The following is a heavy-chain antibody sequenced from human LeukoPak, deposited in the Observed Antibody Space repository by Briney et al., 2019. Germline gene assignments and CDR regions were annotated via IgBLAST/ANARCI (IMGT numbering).Heavy chain of an antibody. CDR1: GFTFSGYA. CDR2: ISGSGGST. CDR3: AKGGYSSGCYDY. D-gene: IGHD6-19*01. J-gene: IGHJ4*02. Sequence: PGGSLRLSCAASGFTFSGYAMSWVRQAPGKGLEWVSAISGSGGSTYYADSVKGRFTISRDNSKNTLYQQMNRLRAEDTAVYYCAKGGYSSGCYDYWGQGTLVTVSS. V-gene: IGHV3-23*01.